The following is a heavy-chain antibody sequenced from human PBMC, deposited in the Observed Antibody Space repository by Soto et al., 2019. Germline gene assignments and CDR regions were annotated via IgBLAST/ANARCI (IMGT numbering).Heavy chain of an antibody. V-gene: IGHV3-7*01. Sequence: GGSPRLSCAASGFILSSFWMSWVRQVPGKGLEWVANIKEDGSEKHYVDSVKGRFTISRDNAKKSLYLQMNSLRVEDTAVYYCVRTIQPGTTTYFDYWGQGTLVTVSS. J-gene: IGHJ4*02. CDR1: GFILSSFW. D-gene: IGHD1-1*01. CDR3: VRTIQPGTTTYFDY. CDR2: IKEDGSEK.